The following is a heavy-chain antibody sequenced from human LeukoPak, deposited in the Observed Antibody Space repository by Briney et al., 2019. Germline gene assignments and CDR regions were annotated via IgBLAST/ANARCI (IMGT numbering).Heavy chain of an antibody. Sequence: SETLSLTCTVSGGSISSGSSYWSWIRQPAGKGLEWIGRIYTSGSTNYNPSLKSRVTISVDTSKNQFSLMLSSVTAADTAVYYCASRSGWYFYYFDYWGQGTLVTVSS. CDR3: ASRSGWYFYYFDY. V-gene: IGHV4-61*02. CDR1: GGSISSGSSY. J-gene: IGHJ4*02. CDR2: IYTSGST. D-gene: IGHD6-19*01.